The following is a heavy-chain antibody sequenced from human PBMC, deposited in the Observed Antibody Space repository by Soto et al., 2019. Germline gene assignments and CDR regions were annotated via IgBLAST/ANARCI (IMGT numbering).Heavy chain of an antibody. CDR2: ISGSGGST. J-gene: IGHJ6*02. V-gene: IGHV3-23*01. CDR1: GFTFSSYA. Sequence: PGGSLRLSCAASGFTFSSYAMSWVRQAPGRGLEWVSAISGSGGSTYYADSVKGRFTISRDNSKNTLYLQMNSLRAEDTAVYYCAKHTSDTAIYYYGMDVWGQGTTVTVS. CDR3: AKHTSDTAIYYYGMDV. D-gene: IGHD5-18*01.